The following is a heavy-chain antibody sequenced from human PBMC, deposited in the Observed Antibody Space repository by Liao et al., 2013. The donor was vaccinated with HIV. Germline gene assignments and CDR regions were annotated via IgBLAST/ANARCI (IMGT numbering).Heavy chain of an antibody. J-gene: IGHJ4*02. Sequence: QLQLQESGPGLVKPSETLSLTCTVSGGSISSSSYYWGWIRQPPGKGLEWIGSIYYSGSTYYNPSLKSRVTISVDTSKNQFSLKLTSVTAADTAVYYCARHGGATPFDSWGQGTLVTVSS. V-gene: IGHV4-39*07. CDR1: GGSISSSSYY. CDR3: ARHGGATPFDS. CDR2: IYYSGST. D-gene: IGHD1-26*01.